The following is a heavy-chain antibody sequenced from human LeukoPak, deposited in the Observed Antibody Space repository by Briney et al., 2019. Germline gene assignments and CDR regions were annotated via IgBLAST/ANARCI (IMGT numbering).Heavy chain of an antibody. Sequence: ASVTVSCKASGYTLTELSMHWVRQAPGKGLEWMGGFDPEDGETIYAQKFQGRVTMTEDTSTDTAYMELSSLRSEDTAVYYCATDPGGSGGSVYAFDIWGQGTMVTASS. J-gene: IGHJ3*02. V-gene: IGHV1-24*01. CDR1: GYTLTELS. D-gene: IGHD2-15*01. CDR2: FDPEDGET. CDR3: ATDPGGSGGSVYAFDI.